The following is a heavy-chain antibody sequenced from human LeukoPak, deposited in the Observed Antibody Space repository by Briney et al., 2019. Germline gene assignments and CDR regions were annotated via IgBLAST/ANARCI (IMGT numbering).Heavy chain of an antibody. V-gene: IGHV3-23*01. CDR3: AKGQRGYPDYFDY. Sequence: PGGSLRLSCAASGFTFSSYAMTWVPHAPGKGLEWVSASSGSGDSTYYADSVKGRFTISRDNSKNTLYLQMNSLRAEDTAVYYCAKGQRGYPDYFDYWGQGTLVTVSS. CDR1: GFTFSSYA. D-gene: IGHD3-22*01. CDR2: SSGSGDST. J-gene: IGHJ4*02.